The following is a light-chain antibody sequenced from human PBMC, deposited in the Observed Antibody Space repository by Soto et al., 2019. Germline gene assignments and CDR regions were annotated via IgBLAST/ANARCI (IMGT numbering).Light chain of an antibody. CDR1: QSISSY. CDR3: QQYGSSPPT. V-gene: IGKV3-20*01. CDR2: GAS. J-gene: IGKJ1*01. Sequence: IVLTQSPSTLSLSPGEKTTLSWRASQSISSYLAWCQQKPGQGPRLLIYGASSRATGTPDRFSGSGSGTDFTLTINRLEPEDFALYYCQQYGSSPPTFGQGTKV.